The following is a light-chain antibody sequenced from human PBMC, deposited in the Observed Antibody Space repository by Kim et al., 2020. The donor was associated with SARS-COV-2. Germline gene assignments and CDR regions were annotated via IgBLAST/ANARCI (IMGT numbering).Light chain of an antibody. CDR2: AAS. V-gene: IGKV1-12*01. Sequence: SASVGDRVTISCRASQGVGSSVVWYQQKPGKAPKLLIYAASTLLSGVPSRFGGRGSGTEFTLTISSLQPEDFATYYCQQANSFPRTFGQGTKLEI. CDR1: QGVGSS. CDR3: QQANSFPRT. J-gene: IGKJ2*01.